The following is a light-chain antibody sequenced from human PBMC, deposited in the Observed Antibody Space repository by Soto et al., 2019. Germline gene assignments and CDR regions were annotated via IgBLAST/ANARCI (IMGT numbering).Light chain of an antibody. V-gene: IGKV3-20*01. J-gene: IGKJ2*01. CDR1: QIFSRSY. Sequence: EIVLTQSPGTLSLSPGERATLSCRASQIFSRSYLAWYQQRTGQAPRLLIYGASNRATCIPDRFSGGGSGTDFTLTITRLEPEDFAVYYCQQDRTSPYTFGQGTKLDI. CDR2: GAS. CDR3: QQDRTSPYT.